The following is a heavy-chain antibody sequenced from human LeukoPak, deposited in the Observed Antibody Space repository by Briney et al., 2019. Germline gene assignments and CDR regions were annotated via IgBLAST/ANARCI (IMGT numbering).Heavy chain of an antibody. V-gene: IGHV3-53*01. CDR3: AGDLPLRY. J-gene: IGHJ4*02. Sequence: GGSLRLSCTASGXTGSSNYMSWVPQAPGKGLEWVSIIYSGGSTYYADSVKGRFTISRDDSKNTLYLQMNSLRAEDTAVYYCAGDLPLRYWGQGTLVTVSS. CDR2: IYSGGST. CDR1: GXTGSSNY.